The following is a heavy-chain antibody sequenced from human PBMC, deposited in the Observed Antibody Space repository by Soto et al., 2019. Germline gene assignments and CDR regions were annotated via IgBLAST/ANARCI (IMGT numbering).Heavy chain of an antibody. Sequence: PGGSLRLSCAASGFIFSSYWMHWVRQAPGKGPVWVSSITPASDYIFYADSVKGRFTISRDNAKNSLYLQMNSLRAEDTAVYYCARVGTGSSTPLDIWGQGTMVTVS. J-gene: IGHJ3*02. CDR2: ITPASDYI. CDR3: ARVGTGSSTPLDI. V-gene: IGHV3-21*01. CDR1: GFIFSSYW. D-gene: IGHD3-9*01.